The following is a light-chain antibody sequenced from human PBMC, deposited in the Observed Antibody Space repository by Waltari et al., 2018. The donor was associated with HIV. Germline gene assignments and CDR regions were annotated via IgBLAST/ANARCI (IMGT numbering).Light chain of an antibody. CDR1: NTDVGSSDH. Sequence: QSAPTQPASVSGSPGQSVTISCTGTNTDVGSSDHVTWFHKFSCVPPTLLIYDVNHRPSVLSVRFSGSKSGKTASLTISRLHIDDEGDYFCCSYAGNSVVVFGGWTKLTVL. V-gene: IGLV2-23*02. CDR2: DVN. J-gene: IGLJ2*01. CDR3: CSYAGNSVVV.